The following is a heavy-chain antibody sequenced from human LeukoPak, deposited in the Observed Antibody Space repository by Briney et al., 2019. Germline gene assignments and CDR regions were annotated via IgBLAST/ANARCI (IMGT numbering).Heavy chain of an antibody. V-gene: IGHV1-18*01. D-gene: IGHD3-3*01. CDR3: ARDPYYDFWSGSPYFDY. J-gene: IGHJ4*02. CDR2: ISAYNGST. Sequence: ASVKVSCKASGYTFTSYGISWVRQAPGQGLEWMGWISAYNGSTNYAQKLQGRVTMTTDTSTSTAYMELRSLRSDDTAVYYCARDPYYDFWSGSPYFDYWGQGTLVTVSS. CDR1: GYTFTSYG.